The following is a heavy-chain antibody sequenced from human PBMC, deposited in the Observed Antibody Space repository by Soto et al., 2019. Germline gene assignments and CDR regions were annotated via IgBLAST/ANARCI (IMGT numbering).Heavy chain of an antibody. CDR1: GGSISSSSYY. CDR2: IYYSGST. J-gene: IGHJ5*02. V-gene: IGHV4-39*01. CDR3: ATSSWFDP. Sequence: QLQLQESGPGLVKPSETLSLTCTVSGGSISSSSYYWGWIRQPPGKGLEWIGYIYYSGSTHYNPSLKSRVTISVDTSKNQLSLKLISVTAADTAVYYCATSSWFDPWGQGTLVTVSS. D-gene: IGHD6-13*01.